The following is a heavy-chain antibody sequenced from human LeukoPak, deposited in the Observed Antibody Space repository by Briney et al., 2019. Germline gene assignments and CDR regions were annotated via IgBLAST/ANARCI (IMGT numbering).Heavy chain of an antibody. CDR3: ARDLSGHWTYDY. CDR1: GFTFRNYY. J-gene: IGHJ4*01. V-gene: IGHV3-30-3*01. Sequence: GRSLRLSCAASGFTFRNYYMHWVRQAPGKGLEWVAVISLDGNNEYYADSVKGRFSLSRDNSMNTLYLQLNNLRTEDTAMYYCARDLSGHWTYDYWGQGTLVTVSS. D-gene: IGHD1-1*01. CDR2: ISLDGNNE.